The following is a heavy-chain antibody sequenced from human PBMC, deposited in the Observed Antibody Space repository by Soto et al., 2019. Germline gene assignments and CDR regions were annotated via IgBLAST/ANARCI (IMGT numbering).Heavy chain of an antibody. J-gene: IGHJ5*02. D-gene: IGHD3-10*01. CDR2: IDSAGDT. V-gene: IGHV3-13*01. Sequence: EVQVVESGGGLVEPGGSLRLSCAASGFTFSSHDMHWVRQVPGKGLEWVSGIDSAGDTKYAASVKGRFTISRENGMNSLYFQMNGLTAGGTVVYYCARGGVRGVTWNWFDTWGQGTLVTVSS. CDR1: GFTFSSHD. CDR3: ARGGVRGVTWNWFDT.